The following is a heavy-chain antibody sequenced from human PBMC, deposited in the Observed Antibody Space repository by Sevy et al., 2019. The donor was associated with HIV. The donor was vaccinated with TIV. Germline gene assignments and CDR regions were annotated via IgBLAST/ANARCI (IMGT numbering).Heavy chain of an antibody. CDR1: GFTFTNTW. J-gene: IGHJ4*02. CDR2: IKIKTDGGTG. D-gene: IGHD5-18*01. V-gene: IGHV3-15*01. Sequence: GGSLRLSCAASGFTFTNTWMSWVRQAPGKGLEWVGRIKIKTDGGTGDYAAPVKGRFSISRDDSKNTLYLQMNSLKTEDTAVYYCTTGDPYNRYGYMRPYFFHYWGQGTLVTVSS. CDR3: TTGDPYNRYGYMRPYFFHY.